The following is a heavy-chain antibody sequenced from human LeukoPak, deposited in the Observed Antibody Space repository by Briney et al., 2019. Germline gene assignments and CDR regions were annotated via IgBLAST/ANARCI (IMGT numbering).Heavy chain of an antibody. V-gene: IGHV3-48*01. CDR2: ISPSSSTI. Sequence: QSGGSLRLTCAASGFTFSNYGMNWVRRAPGRGLEWISYISPSSSTIFYADSVKGRFTISRDNAKNSMFLRMNSLRAEDTALYYCARTGSTLEFWGQGTLVTVSS. D-gene: IGHD2-2*01. CDR3: ARTGSTLEF. J-gene: IGHJ4*02. CDR1: GFTFSNYG.